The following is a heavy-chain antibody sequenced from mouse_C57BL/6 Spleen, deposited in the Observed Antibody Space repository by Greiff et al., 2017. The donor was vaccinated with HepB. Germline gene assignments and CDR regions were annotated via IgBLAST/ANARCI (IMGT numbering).Heavy chain of an antibody. Sequence: QVQLQQPGAELVKPGASVKLSCKASGYTFTSYWMHWVKQRPGRGLEWIGRIDPKSGGTKYNEKFKSKATLTVDKPSSTAYMQLSSLTSEDSAVYYCAREVTTLIDYAMDYWGQGTSVTVSS. CDR3: AREVTTLIDYAMDY. CDR1: GYTFTSYW. CDR2: IDPKSGGT. D-gene: IGHD2-1*01. V-gene: IGHV1-72*01. J-gene: IGHJ4*01.